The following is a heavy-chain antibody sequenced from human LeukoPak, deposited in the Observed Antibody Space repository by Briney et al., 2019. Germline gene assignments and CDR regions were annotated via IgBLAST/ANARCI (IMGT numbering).Heavy chain of an antibody. V-gene: IGHV4-61*02. J-gene: IGHJ4*02. Sequence: SETLSLTCTVSGGAISSGGYWWIWIRQPAGRGLEWIGRISTSGSTHYNASLRSRVTISVDTTNNLFSLRLSAVTAADTAVYYCARVIARGPGELFPDYWGQGTLVTVSS. CDR2: ISTSGST. D-gene: IGHD3-10*01. CDR3: ARVIARGPGELFPDY. CDR1: GGAISSGGYW.